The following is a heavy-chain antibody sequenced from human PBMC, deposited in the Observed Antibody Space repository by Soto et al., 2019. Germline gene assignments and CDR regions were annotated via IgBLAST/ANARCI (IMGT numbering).Heavy chain of an antibody. V-gene: IGHV1-8*01. Sequence: ASVQVSCKASGYTFTSHDINWVRQATGQGLEWMGWMNPNSGNTGYAQKFQGRVTMTRNTSISTAYMELSSLRSEDTAVYYCARASRLLRFLEWLYYFDYWGQGTLVTVS. CDR3: ARASRLLRFLEWLYYFDY. CDR2: MNPNSGNT. CDR1: GYTFTSHD. J-gene: IGHJ4*02. D-gene: IGHD3-3*01.